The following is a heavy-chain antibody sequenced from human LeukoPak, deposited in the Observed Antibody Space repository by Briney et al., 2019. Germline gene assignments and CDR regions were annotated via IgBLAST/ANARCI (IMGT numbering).Heavy chain of an antibody. Sequence: ASVKVSCKASGYTFTSYDINWVRQAPGQGLEWMGWINPNSGDTNYAQIFHGRVTMTRDTSISTAYMELSRLRSDDTAAYYCARAYGSLSYPGDSWGQGTLVTVSS. CDR3: ARAYGSLSYPGDS. J-gene: IGHJ4*02. CDR2: INPNSGDT. V-gene: IGHV1-2*02. D-gene: IGHD3-10*01. CDR1: GYTFTSYD.